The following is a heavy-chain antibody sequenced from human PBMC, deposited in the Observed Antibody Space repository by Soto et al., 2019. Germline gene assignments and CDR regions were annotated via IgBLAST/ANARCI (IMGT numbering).Heavy chain of an antibody. Sequence: QLQLQESGSGLVKPSQTLSLTCAVSGGSISSGGYSWSWIRQPPGKGLEWIGYISHSGSTYYNPSLKSRVTISVDRSKNQFSLKLSSVTAADTAVYYCARARDCISTSCYDYYYYGMDVWGQGTTVTVSS. CDR3: ARARDCISTSCYDYYYYGMDV. CDR1: GGSISSGGYS. J-gene: IGHJ6*02. CDR2: ISHSGST. D-gene: IGHD2-2*01. V-gene: IGHV4-30-2*01.